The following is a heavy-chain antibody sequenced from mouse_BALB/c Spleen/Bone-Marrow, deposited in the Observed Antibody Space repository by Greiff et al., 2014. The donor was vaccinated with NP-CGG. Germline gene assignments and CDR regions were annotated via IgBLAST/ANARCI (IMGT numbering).Heavy chain of an antibody. CDR3: ARTTYYAMDY. CDR2: ISSGSSTI. Sequence: VQLQQSGGGLVQPGGSRKLSCAASGFTFSSFGMHWVRQAPEKGLEWVAYISSGSSTIYYADTVKGRFTISRDNPKNTLFLQMTSLRSEDTAMYYCARTTYYAMDYWGQGTSVTVSS. J-gene: IGHJ4*01. CDR1: GFTFSSFG. V-gene: IGHV5-17*02. D-gene: IGHD2-12*01.